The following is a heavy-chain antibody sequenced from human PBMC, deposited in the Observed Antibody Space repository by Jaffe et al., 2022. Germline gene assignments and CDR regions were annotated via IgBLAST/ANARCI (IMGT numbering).Heavy chain of an antibody. D-gene: IGHD1-26*01. V-gene: IGHV2-5*02. CDR2: IYWDDDK. CDR1: GFSLSTSGVG. CDR3: AHGTDSGSYYGWNYFDY. J-gene: IGHJ4*02. Sequence: QITLKESGPTLVKPTQTLTLTCTFSGFSLSTSGVGVGWIRQPPGKALEWLALIYWDDDKRYSPSLKSRLTITKDTSKNQVVLTMTNMDPVDTATYYCAHGTDSGSYYGWNYFDYWGQGTLVTVSS.